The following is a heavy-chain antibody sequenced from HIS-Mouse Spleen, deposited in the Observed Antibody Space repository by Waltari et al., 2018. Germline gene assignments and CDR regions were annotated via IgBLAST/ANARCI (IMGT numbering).Heavy chain of an antibody. CDR3: ARVKT. CDR1: GYSISSGYY. Sequence: QVQLQESGPGLVKPSETLSLTCTVSGYSISSGYYWGWIRQPPGKGLELIGSIYHSGSTYYNPSLKSRGTISVDTSKNQFSLKLSSVTAADTAVYYCARVKTWGQGTLVTVSS. J-gene: IGHJ5*02. V-gene: IGHV4-38-2*02. CDR2: IYHSGST.